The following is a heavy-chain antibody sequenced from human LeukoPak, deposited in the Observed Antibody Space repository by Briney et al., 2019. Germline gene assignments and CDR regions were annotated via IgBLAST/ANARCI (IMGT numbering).Heavy chain of an antibody. Sequence: SETLSLTCAVYGGSFSGYYWSWIRQPPGKGLEWIGEINHSGSTNYNPSLKSRVTISVDTSKNQFSLKLSSVTAADTAVYYCARGPLGLDYRGQGTLVTVSS. D-gene: IGHD3/OR15-3a*01. CDR1: GGSFSGYY. V-gene: IGHV4-34*01. J-gene: IGHJ4*02. CDR2: INHSGST. CDR3: ARGPLGLDY.